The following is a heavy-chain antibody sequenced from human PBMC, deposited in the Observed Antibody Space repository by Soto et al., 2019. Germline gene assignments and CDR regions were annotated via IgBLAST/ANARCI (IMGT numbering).Heavy chain of an antibody. D-gene: IGHD6-13*01. CDR1: GGTFSSYA. V-gene: IGHV1-69*12. CDR2: IIPMFGTA. J-gene: IGHJ4*02. Sequence: QVQLVQSGAEVKKPGSSVKVSCKASGGTFSSYAISWVRQAPGQGLEWMGGIIPMFGTANYAQKFQGRITIPAAESTSPAYMELSSLRSEDTAVYYCASEGASSSWYGGFDYWGQGPLVTVSS. CDR3: ASEGASSSWYGGFDY.